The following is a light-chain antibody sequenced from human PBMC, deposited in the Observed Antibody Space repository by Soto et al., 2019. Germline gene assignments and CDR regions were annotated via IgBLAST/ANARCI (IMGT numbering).Light chain of an antibody. CDR2: GAS. CDR1: QSVSSNY. Sequence: EIVLTQSPGTLSLSPGERATLSCRASQSVSSNYLAWYQQKPGQAPRLLIFGASIRATGVPDRFSGSGSGTDFTLTISSLQSEDFAVYYCQHYNYWPPPTFGQGTKVDIK. V-gene: IGKV3-20*01. CDR3: QHYNYWPPPT. J-gene: IGKJ1*01.